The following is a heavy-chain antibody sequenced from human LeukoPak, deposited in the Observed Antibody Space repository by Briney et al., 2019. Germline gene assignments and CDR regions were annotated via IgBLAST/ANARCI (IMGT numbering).Heavy chain of an antibody. Sequence: GGSLRLSCAASGFTFSSYAMHWVRQAPGKGLERVAVISYDGSNKYYADSVKGRFTISRDNSKNSLYLHMKSMRAEDTAVSSCARAGEGSHYYDSSGVNDYWGQGTLVTVSS. J-gene: IGHJ4*02. CDR3: ARAGEGSHYYDSSGVNDY. CDR1: GFTFSSYA. CDR2: ISYDGSNK. D-gene: IGHD3-22*01. V-gene: IGHV3-30*04.